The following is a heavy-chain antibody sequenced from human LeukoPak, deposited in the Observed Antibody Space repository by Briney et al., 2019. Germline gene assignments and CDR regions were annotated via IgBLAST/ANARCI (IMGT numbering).Heavy chain of an antibody. Sequence: PGRSLRLSCAASGFTFDDYAMHWVRQTPEKGLEFVANIKQDGSVKNYMDSLKGRSTISRDNARESLYLEINSLRVDDTAVYFCVRDPESSAFDLWGQGALVTVSS. CDR2: IKQDGSVK. CDR3: VRDPESSAFDL. V-gene: IGHV3-7*01. J-gene: IGHJ4*02. CDR1: GFTFDDYA.